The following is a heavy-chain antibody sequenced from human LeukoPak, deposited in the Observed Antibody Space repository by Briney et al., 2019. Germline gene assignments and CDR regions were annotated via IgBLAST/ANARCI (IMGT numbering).Heavy chain of an antibody. CDR1: GYTFTGYY. Sequence: ASVKVSCKASGYTFTGYYMHWVRQAPGQGLEWMGRINPNSGGTNYAQKFQGRVTMTRDTSISTAYMELSRLRSDDTAVYYCARVGGRPRNYYYYGMDVWGQGTTVTVSS. V-gene: IGHV1-2*06. CDR3: ARVGGRPRNYYYYGMDV. J-gene: IGHJ6*02. D-gene: IGHD6-25*01. CDR2: INPNSGGT.